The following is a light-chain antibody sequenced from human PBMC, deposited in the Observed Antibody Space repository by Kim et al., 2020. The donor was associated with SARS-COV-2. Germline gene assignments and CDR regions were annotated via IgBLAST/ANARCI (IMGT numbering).Light chain of an antibody. Sequence: YELTQPPSVSVSPGQTASITCSGDKLGDKYACWYQQKPGQSPVLVIYQHTKRPSGIPERFSGSNSGNTATLTISGTQAMDEADYYCQAWDSSTAVFGGGTRRTVL. CDR2: QHT. CDR1: KLGDKY. CDR3: QAWDSSTAV. V-gene: IGLV3-1*01. J-gene: IGLJ2*01.